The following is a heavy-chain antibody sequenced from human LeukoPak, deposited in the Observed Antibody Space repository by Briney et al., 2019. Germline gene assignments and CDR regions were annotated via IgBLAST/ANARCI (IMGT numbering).Heavy chain of an antibody. Sequence: GGSLRLSCAASGFTFSSYWMSWVRQAPGKGLEWVANIKQDGSEKHYMDSVKGRLTISRDNAKNLLYLQMNSLRVEDTAVYYCAGGPGFLIDCWGQGTLVTVSS. CDR2: IKQDGSEK. V-gene: IGHV3-7*01. CDR1: GFTFSSYW. CDR3: AGGPGFLIDC. D-gene: IGHD3-3*01. J-gene: IGHJ4*02.